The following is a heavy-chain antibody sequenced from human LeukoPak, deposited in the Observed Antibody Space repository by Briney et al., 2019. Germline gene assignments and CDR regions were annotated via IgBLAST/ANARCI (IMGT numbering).Heavy chain of an antibody. D-gene: IGHD3-10*01. CDR2: IYYSGST. J-gene: IGHJ4*02. CDR3: ARGSRMPDLALAPNAAYYYGSGSYYIFDY. V-gene: IGHV4-39*07. CDR1: GGSISSSSYY. Sequence: KSSETLSLTCTVSGGSISSSSYYWGWIRQPPGKGLEWIGSIYYSGSTYYNPSLKSRVTISVDKSKNQFSLKLSTVTAADTAVYYCARGSRMPDLALAPNAAYYYGSGSYYIFDYWGQGTLVTVSS.